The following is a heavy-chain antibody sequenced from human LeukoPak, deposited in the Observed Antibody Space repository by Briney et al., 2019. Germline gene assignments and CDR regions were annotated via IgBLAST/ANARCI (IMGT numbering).Heavy chain of an antibody. CDR3: ARDYYENTGYYDY. D-gene: IGHD3-22*01. Sequence: GASVKVSCKVSGYTFTNYGVSWVRQAPGQGLEWMGCISAYNGDTKYLQRLQGRVTMTTDTSTNTAYMELRSLRSDDTAVYYCARDYYENTGYYDYWGQGTLVTVSS. CDR2: ISAYNGDT. CDR1: GYTFTNYG. V-gene: IGHV1-18*01. J-gene: IGHJ4*02.